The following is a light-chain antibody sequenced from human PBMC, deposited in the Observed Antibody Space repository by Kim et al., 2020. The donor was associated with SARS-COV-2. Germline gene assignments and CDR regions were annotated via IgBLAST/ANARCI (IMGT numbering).Light chain of an antibody. J-gene: IGKJ2*01. Sequence: LSPGERATLSCSASQSVSSSYLAWYQQKPGQAPRLLIYGASSRATGIPDRFSGSGSGTDFTLTISRLEPEDFAVYSCQQYGSSPYTFGQGTKLEI. V-gene: IGKV3-20*01. CDR2: GAS. CDR1: QSVSSSY. CDR3: QQYGSSPYT.